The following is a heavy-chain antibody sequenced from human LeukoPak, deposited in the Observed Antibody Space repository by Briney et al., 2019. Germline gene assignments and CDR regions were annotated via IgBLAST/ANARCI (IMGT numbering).Heavy chain of an antibody. J-gene: IGHJ3*02. D-gene: IGHD6-19*01. Sequence: SGGSLRLSCAVSGITLSNYGMSWVRQAPGKGLEWVAGISDSGGSTKYADSVKGRFTIARDNRKNTLYLQMNSLRAEDTAVYYCAKPRVAGPGGAFDIWGQGTMVTVSS. CDR2: ISDSGGST. CDR3: AKPRVAGPGGAFDI. V-gene: IGHV3-23*01. CDR1: GITLSNYG.